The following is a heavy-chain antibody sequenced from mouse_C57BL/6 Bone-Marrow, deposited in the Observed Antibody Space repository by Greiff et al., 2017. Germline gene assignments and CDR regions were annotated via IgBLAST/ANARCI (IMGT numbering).Heavy chain of an antibody. CDR1: GYTFTDYY. CDR3: ARGIYYGNYGWYFDV. D-gene: IGHD2-1*01. J-gene: IGHJ1*03. V-gene: IGHV1-75*01. Sequence: QVQLKQSGPELVKPGASVTISCKASGYTFTDYYINWVKQRPGQGLEWIGWIFPGSGSTYYNEKFKGKATLTVDKSSSTAYMLLSSLTSEDSAVYFCARGIYYGNYGWYFDVWGTGTTVTVAS. CDR2: IFPGSGST.